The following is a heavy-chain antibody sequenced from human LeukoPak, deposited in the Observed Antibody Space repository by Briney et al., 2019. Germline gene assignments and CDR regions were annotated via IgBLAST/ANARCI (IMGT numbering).Heavy chain of an antibody. V-gene: IGHV3-74*01. CDR2: INGDGSQ. Sequence: GGSLRLSCAASGLAFSTYWMHWVRQAPGKGLVWVSRINGDGSQSYADSVKGRFTISRDNTKNMLYLQMNSLRAEDTAVYYCAGGASSTVHYWGQGTLVTVSS. J-gene: IGHJ4*02. CDR3: AGGASSTVHY. CDR1: GLAFSTYW. D-gene: IGHD6-13*01.